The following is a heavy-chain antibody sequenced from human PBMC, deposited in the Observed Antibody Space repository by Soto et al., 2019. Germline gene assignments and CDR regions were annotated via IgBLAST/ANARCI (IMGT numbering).Heavy chain of an antibody. V-gene: IGHV1-2*02. Sequence: QVPLVQSGAEVKKPGASVKVSCKASGHTLTGYYMHWVRQAPGQGLEWMGWINPNSGGTDYAQKFQDRVTMTRDTSISTAFMELSRLTSDDTAVYYCAREDRNFFDYWGQGTPVTVSS. J-gene: IGHJ4*02. CDR2: INPNSGGT. CDR1: GHTLTGYY. CDR3: AREDRNFFDY.